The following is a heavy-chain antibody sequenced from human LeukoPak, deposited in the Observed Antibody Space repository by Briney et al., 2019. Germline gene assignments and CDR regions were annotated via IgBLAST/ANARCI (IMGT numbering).Heavy chain of an antibody. Sequence: SETLSLTCSVSGGSLTDYYWSWIRQPPGKGLEWIGYIYYSGSTNYNPPLKSRVTISVDTSKSQFSLKLTSVTAADTAVYYCARVGCSGGSCRPDYGMDVWGQGTTVTVSS. D-gene: IGHD2-15*01. CDR1: GGSLTDYY. CDR2: IYYSGST. V-gene: IGHV4-59*01. J-gene: IGHJ6*02. CDR3: ARVGCSGGSCRPDYGMDV.